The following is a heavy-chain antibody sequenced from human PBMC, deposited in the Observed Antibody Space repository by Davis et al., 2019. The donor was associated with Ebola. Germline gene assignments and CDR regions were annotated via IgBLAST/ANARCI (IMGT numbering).Heavy chain of an antibody. CDR2: ISSSSSYI. J-gene: IGHJ6*03. CDR3: ARGRWTAAGTTVYYYMDV. V-gene: IGHV3-21*01. Sequence: GESLKISCAASGFTFSSYSMNWVRQAPGKGLEWVSSISSSSSYIYYADSVKGRFTISRDNAKNSLYLQMNSLRAEDTAVYYCARGRWTAAGTTVYYYMDVWGKGTTVTVSS. D-gene: IGHD6-13*01. CDR1: GFTFSSYS.